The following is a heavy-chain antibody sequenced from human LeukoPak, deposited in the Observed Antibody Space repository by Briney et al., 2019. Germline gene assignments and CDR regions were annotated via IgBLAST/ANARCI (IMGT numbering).Heavy chain of an antibody. CDR2: INPNSGGR. V-gene: IGHV1-2*02. CDR3: AREAVAGGYYYYMDV. D-gene: IGHD6-19*01. Sequence: GASVKVSCKASGYTFTGYYMHWVRQAPGQGLEWMGWINPNSGGRNYAQKFQGRVTMTRDTSISTAYMELSRLRSDDTAVYYCAREAVAGGYYYYMDVWGKGTTVTVSS. J-gene: IGHJ6*03. CDR1: GYTFTGYY.